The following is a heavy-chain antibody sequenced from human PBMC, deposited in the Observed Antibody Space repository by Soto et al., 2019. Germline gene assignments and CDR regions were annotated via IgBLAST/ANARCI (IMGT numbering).Heavy chain of an antibody. CDR3: ARVIPGAEAWFGP. D-gene: IGHD2-2*01. CDR1: GYTFTNYG. J-gene: IGHJ5*02. CDR2: ISAYTDNP. V-gene: IGHV1-18*01. Sequence: ASVKVSCKASGYTFTNYGVTWVRQAPGQGLEWMGWISAYTDNPNYTQKFQGRVTMTIDTSTTTAYMDLRSLTSDDTAVYYCARVIPGAEAWFGPWGQGTLVTVSS.